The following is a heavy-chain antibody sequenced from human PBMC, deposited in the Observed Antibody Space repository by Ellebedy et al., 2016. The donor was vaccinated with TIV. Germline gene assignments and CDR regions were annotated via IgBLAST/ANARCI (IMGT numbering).Heavy chain of an antibody. J-gene: IGHJ4*02. CDR3: ARGTLGYSYGPGDY. D-gene: IGHD5-18*01. CDR1: GFTFSSYG. Sequence: GESLKISCAASGFTFSSYGMHWVRQAPGKGLEWVAVIWYDGSNKYYADSVKGRFTISRDNSKNTLYLQMNSLRAEDTAVYYCARGTLGYSYGPGDYWGQGTLVTVSS. V-gene: IGHV3-33*01. CDR2: IWYDGSNK.